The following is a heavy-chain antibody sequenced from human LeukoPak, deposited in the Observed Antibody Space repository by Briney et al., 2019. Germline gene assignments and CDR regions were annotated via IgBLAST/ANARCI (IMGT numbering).Heavy chain of an antibody. J-gene: IGHJ4*02. Sequence: PSETLSLTCTVSGGSISSYYWSWIRQPAGKGLEWIGCIYTSGSTNYNPSLKSRVTMSVDTSKNQFSLKLSSVTAADTAVYHCAQTGYDSSGYYYFDYWGQGTLVTVSS. V-gene: IGHV4-4*07. CDR1: GGSISSYY. D-gene: IGHD3-22*01. CDR3: AQTGYDSSGYYYFDY. CDR2: IYTSGST.